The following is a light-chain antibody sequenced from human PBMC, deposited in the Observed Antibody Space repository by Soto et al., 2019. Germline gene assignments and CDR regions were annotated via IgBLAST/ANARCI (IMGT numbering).Light chain of an antibody. Sequence: QSVLTQPPSVSGAPGQRVTISCTGSTSDIGAGFDVHWYQQLPGKAPKLLIYGNTNRPSGVPDRFSGSKSGTSASLAITGLQAEDEADYYCQSYDSSLSGKYVFGTGTRSPS. CDR2: GNT. V-gene: IGLV1-40*01. CDR3: QSYDSSLSGKYV. J-gene: IGLJ1*01. CDR1: TSDIGAGFD.